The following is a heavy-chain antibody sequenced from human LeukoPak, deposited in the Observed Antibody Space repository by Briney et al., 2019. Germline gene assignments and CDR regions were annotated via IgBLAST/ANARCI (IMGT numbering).Heavy chain of an antibody. D-gene: IGHD3-10*01. V-gene: IGHV4-4*07. Sequence: SETLSLTCTVSGYSISSGYYWSWIRQPAGTALEWIGRIYTSGTITYNPSLKSRVTMSVDTSKNQFSLKLSSVTAADTAVYYCARDSGTTGEVKFDPWGQGTLVTVSS. CDR3: ARDSGTTGEVKFDP. J-gene: IGHJ5*02. CDR2: IYTSGTI. CDR1: GYSISSGYY.